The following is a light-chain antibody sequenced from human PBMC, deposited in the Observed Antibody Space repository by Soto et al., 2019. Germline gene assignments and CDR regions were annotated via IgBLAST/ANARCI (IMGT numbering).Light chain of an antibody. V-gene: IGKV1-5*03. CDR3: QQYNDNWT. CDR2: KAS. J-gene: IGKJ1*01. CDR1: QSISSW. Sequence: DIQMTQSPSTLSAPVGDRVTITCRASQSISSWLAWYQQKPGTAPKLLIYKASTLQSGVPSRFSGSGSGTEFTLTISSLQPDDSATYYCQQYNDNWTFGQGTKVEIK.